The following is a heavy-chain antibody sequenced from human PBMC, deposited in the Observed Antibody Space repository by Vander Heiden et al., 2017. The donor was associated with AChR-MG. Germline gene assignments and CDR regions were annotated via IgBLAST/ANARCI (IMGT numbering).Heavy chain of an antibody. J-gene: IGHJ4*02. CDR1: GFTFSNYS. CDR2: ISSSGTYI. D-gene: IGHD3-22*01. CDR3: ARSSVEYYDSSGHCDY. V-gene: IGHV3-21*01. Sequence: EVQLVESGGGLVKPGESLRLSCAASGFTFSNYSMNWVRQAPGKGLEWVSSISSSGTYIYYADSVKGRFTISRDNAKNSLSLQMNSLRAEDTAVYYCARSSVEYYDSSGHCDYWGQGSLVTVSS.